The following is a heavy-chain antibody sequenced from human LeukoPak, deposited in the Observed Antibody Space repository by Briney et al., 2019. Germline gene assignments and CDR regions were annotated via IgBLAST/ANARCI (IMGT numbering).Heavy chain of an antibody. Sequence: ASVKVSCKASGYTFTGYYMHWVRQAPGQGLEWMGWINPNSGGTNYAQKFQGRVTMTRDTSISTAYMELSRLRSDDTAVYYCARAAQQLWAQISKSLKYYFDYWGQGTVVTVSS. D-gene: IGHD6-13*01. CDR3: ARAAQQLWAQISKSLKYYFDY. CDR2: INPNSGGT. J-gene: IGHJ4*02. V-gene: IGHV1-2*02. CDR1: GYTFTGYY.